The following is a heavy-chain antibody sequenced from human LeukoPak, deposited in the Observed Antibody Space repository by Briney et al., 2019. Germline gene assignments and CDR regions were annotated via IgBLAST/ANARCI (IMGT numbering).Heavy chain of an antibody. D-gene: IGHD3-22*01. CDR3: AREYDSKGRFDW. J-gene: IGHJ4*02. CDR1: SSIFSSHT. Sequence: PGGSLRLSCAAPSSIFSSHTMNWVRQAPGKGLGWVSSISRGSSDIKYADSVRGRFIISRDNAKNSLYLQMNSLRDEDMGFYYCAREYDSKGRFDWWGQGTLVTVSS. V-gene: IGHV3-21*01. CDR2: ISRGSSDI.